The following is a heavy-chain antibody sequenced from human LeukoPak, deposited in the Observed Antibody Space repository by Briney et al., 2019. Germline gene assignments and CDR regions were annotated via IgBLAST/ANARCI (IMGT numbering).Heavy chain of an antibody. D-gene: IGHD3-22*01. V-gene: IGHV1-2*02. CDR2: ISPHTGGS. CDR3: ARGLAYYDSSGYPTI. CDR1: GYTFTGYY. Sequence: GASVKVSCKASGYTFTGYYMHWVRQAPGQGLEWMGWISPHTGGSNLAQTFQGRVTMTRDTSTSTVHMELSRLTSDDTAMYYCARGLAYYDSSGYPTIWGQGTLVTVSS. J-gene: IGHJ4*02.